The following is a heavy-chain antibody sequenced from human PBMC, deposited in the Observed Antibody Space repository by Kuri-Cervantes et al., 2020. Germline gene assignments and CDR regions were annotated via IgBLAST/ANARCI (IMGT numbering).Heavy chain of an antibody. CDR2: ISSSGSTI. V-gene: IGHV3-11*04. J-gene: IGHJ3*02. D-gene: IGHD3-10*01. CDR1: GFTFSDYY. CDR3: AGDPPGGEGAFDI. Sequence: GESLKISCAASGFTFSDYYMSWIRQAPGKGLEWVSYISSSGSTIYYADSVKGRFAISRDNAKNSLYLQMNSLRAEDTAVYYCAGDPPGGEGAFDIWGQGTMVTVSS.